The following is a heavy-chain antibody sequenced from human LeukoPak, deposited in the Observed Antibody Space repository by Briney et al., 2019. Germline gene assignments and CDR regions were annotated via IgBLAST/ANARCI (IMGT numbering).Heavy chain of an antibody. CDR2: ISGSGDDT. V-gene: IGHV3-23*01. D-gene: IGHD6-19*01. CDR3: AKEGGSGWR. CDR1: GFTFSTYA. J-gene: IGHJ4*02. Sequence: PGGSLRPSCAASGFTFSTYAMSWVRQAPGKGLEWVSAISGSGDDTYYADSVQGRFTISRDNSKNTLYLQMNSLRAEDTAVYYCAKEGGSGWRWGQGTLVTVSS.